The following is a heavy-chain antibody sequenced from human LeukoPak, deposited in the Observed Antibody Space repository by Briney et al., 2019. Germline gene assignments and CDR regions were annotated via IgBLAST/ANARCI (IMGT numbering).Heavy chain of an antibody. V-gene: IGHV1-18*04. Sequence: GASVKVSCKASGYTFTSYYMHWVRQAPGQGLEWMGWISVHNGNTKYTQKLQGRVTMTTDTSTTTAYMELRSLRSDDTAVYYCATSGNGDWFDPWGQGTLVTVSS. J-gene: IGHJ5*02. CDR1: GYTFTSYY. CDR3: ATSGNGDWFDP. D-gene: IGHD4-23*01. CDR2: ISVHNGNT.